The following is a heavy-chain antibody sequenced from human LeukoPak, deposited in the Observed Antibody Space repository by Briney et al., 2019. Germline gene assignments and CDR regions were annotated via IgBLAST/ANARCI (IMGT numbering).Heavy chain of an antibody. J-gene: IGHJ3*02. V-gene: IGHV3-11*04. CDR3: ATTVTTSNLGAFDI. CDR2: ISSTGDTI. Sequence: PGGSLRLSCAASRFTFSNYYMTWIRQAPGKGLQWVSYISSTGDTIFYADSVKGRFTISRDNAKNSLYLQMNSLRAEDTAVYYCATTVTTSNLGAFDIWGQGTMVTVPS. D-gene: IGHD4-17*01. CDR1: RFTFSNYY.